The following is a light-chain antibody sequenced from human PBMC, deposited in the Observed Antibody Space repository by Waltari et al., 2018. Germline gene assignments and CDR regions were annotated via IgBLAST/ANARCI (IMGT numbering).Light chain of an antibody. J-gene: IGLJ3*02. V-gene: IGLV2-14*03. Sequence: QSALTQPASVSGSPGQSITIYCTGTSSDIGYYNYVTWYQQHPGKAPKLMIYDVSLRPSGVSNRFSGSKAGNTASLTISGLLAEDEAAFYCSSYATTITWVFGGGTKVTVL. CDR2: DVS. CDR3: SSYATTITWV. CDR1: SSDIGYYNY.